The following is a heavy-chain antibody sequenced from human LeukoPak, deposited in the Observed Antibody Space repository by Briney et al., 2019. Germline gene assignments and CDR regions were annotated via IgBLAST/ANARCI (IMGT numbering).Heavy chain of an antibody. J-gene: IGHJ6*02. Sequence: PSETLSLTCTVSGGSISSYYWSWIRQPPGKGLEWIGYIYYSGSTNYNPSLKSRVTISVDTSKNQFSLKLSSVTAADTAVYYCARARRLTMVRGVIDYGMDVWGQGTTVTVSS. CDR2: IYYSGST. D-gene: IGHD3-10*01. V-gene: IGHV4-59*01. CDR3: ARARRLTMVRGVIDYGMDV. CDR1: GGSISSYY.